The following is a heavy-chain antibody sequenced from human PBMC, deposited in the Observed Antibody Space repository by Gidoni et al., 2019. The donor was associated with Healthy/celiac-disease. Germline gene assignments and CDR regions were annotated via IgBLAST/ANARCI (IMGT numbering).Heavy chain of an antibody. J-gene: IGHJ4*02. CDR2: ISSSSSTI. V-gene: IGHV3-48*04. D-gene: IGHD3-9*01. CDR3: ASSRTGYHFDY. Sequence: EVQLVESGGGLVQPGGSLRLSCAASGFTFSSYRINWVRQAPGKGLEWVSYISSSSSTIYYADSVKGRFTISRDNAKNSLYLQMNSLRAEDTAVYYCASSRTGYHFDYWGQGTLVTVSS. CDR1: GFTFSSYR.